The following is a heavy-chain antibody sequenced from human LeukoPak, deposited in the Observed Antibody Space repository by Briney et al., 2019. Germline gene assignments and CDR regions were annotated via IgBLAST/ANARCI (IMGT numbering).Heavy chain of an antibody. Sequence: GGSLRLSCAASGFTFSSYAMHWVRQAPGKGLEWVAVISYDGSNKYYADSVKGRFTISRDNSKNTLYLQMNSLRAEDTAVYYCARDPVISPDSYGYFDYWGQGTLVTVSS. V-gene: IGHV3-30*04. CDR2: ISYDGSNK. D-gene: IGHD5-18*01. CDR3: ARDPVISPDSYGYFDY. J-gene: IGHJ4*02. CDR1: GFTFSSYA.